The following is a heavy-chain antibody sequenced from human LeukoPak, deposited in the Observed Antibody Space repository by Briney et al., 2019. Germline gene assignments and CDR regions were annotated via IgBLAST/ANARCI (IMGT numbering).Heavy chain of an antibody. CDR2: IIPIFGTA. CDR3: VTYYYDSSGYYSNWFDP. D-gene: IGHD3-22*01. V-gene: IGHV1-69*01. CDR1: GGTFSSYA. Sequence: ASVKVSCKASGGTFSSYAISWVRQAPGQGLEWMGGIIPIFGTANYAQKFQGRVTITADESTSTAYMELSSLRSEDTAVYYCVTYYYDSSGYYSNWFDPRGQGTLVTVSS. J-gene: IGHJ5*02.